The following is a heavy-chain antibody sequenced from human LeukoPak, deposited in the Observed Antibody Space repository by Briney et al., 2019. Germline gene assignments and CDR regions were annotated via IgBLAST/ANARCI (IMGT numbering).Heavy chain of an antibody. Sequence: SETLSLTCTVSGGSISSHYWRWIRQPPGKGLGWIGYIYYSGSTNYNPSLKSRVTISVDTSKNQFSLKLSSVTAADTAVYYCARHGLQLWIDYWGQGTLVTVSS. V-gene: IGHV4-59*11. CDR2: IYYSGST. J-gene: IGHJ4*02. CDR1: GGSISSHY. CDR3: ARHGLQLWIDY. D-gene: IGHD5-18*01.